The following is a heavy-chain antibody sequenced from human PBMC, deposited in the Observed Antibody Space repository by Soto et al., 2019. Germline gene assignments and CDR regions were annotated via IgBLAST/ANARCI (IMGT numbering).Heavy chain of an antibody. J-gene: IGHJ4*02. D-gene: IGHD6-19*01. Sequence: QVQLVQSGAEVKKPGSSVKVSCKASGGTFSSYTISWVRQAPGQGLEWMGRIIPILGIANYAQKFQGSVTITADKSTSTAYMELSSLRSEDTAVYYCARDRDSSGWYDYWGQGTLVTVSS. CDR1: GGTFSSYT. CDR3: ARDRDSSGWYDY. V-gene: IGHV1-69*08. CDR2: IIPILGIA.